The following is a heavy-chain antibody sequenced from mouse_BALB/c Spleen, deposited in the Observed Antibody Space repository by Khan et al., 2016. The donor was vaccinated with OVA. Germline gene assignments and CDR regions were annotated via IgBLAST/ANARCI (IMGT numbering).Heavy chain of an antibody. CDR1: GYTFTDYN. J-gene: IGHJ3*01. Sequence: QVQLQQSGAELARPGASVKLSCKASGYTFTDYNIDWVKQRTGQGLEWIGEINPGSGNSYYNEKFKGKATLTADKSSNPAFVQLSSLTSDDSAVYFCAREWGAWFAYWGQGTLVTVSA. V-gene: IGHV1-77*01. CDR2: INPGSGNS. CDR3: AREWGAWFAY.